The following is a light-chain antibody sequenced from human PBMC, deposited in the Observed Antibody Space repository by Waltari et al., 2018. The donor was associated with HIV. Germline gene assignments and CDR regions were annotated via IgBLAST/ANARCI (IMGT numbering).Light chain of an antibody. V-gene: IGLV2-23*02. CDR1: SSNVGSDDL. Sequence: QSALTQPASVSGSPGQSITISCTGASSNVGSDDLVSWYQQHPGEAPKLIIYEVTKRPSGVSNRFSGSKSGNTASLTISGFQAEDEADYYCCSCPRSGIRYVFGTGTKVTVL. CDR2: EVT. J-gene: IGLJ1*01. CDR3: CSCPRSGIRYV.